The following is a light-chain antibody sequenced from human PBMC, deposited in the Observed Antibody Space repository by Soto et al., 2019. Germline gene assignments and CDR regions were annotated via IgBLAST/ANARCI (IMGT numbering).Light chain of an antibody. V-gene: IGKV3-20*01. CDR2: GAS. CDR1: QSVSSSS. CDR3: QQYRSSPPYT. J-gene: IGKJ2*01. Sequence: EIVLTQSPGTLSLSPGERATLSFRASQSVSSSSLAWYQQKPCHAPILLIYGASSRATGIPDRFSGSGSGTDFTLTINRLEPEDFAVYYCQQYRSSPPYTFGQGTKLEIK.